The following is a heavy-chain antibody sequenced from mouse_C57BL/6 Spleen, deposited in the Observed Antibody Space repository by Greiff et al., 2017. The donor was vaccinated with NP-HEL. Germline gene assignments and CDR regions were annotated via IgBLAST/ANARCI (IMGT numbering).Heavy chain of an antibody. CDR2: INPNNGGT. J-gene: IGHJ4*01. V-gene: IGHV1-26*01. CDR1: GYTFTDYY. D-gene: IGHD1-1*01. Sequence: EVQLQQSGPELVKPGASVKISCKASGYTFTDYYMNWVKQSHGKSLEWIGDINPNNGGTSYNQKFKAKATLTGDKSSSTAYMELRSLTYEDAAVYYCARAPGSDAMDYGGQGTSVTVSS. CDR3: ARAPGSDAMDY.